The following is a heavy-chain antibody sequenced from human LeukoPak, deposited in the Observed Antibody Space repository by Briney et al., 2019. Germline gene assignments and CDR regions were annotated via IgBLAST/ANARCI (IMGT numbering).Heavy chain of an antibody. D-gene: IGHD2-21*01. CDR1: GFTFSNAW. CDR2: IKSKTDGGTT. CDR3: AKSHCGRFSCSRVDY. Sequence: GSLRLSCAASGFTFSNAWMSWVRQAPGKGLEWVGRIKSKTDGGTTDYAAPVKGRFTISRDDSKNTLYLQMNSLKTEDTAVYYCAKSHCGRFSCSRVDYWGQGTLVTVSS. J-gene: IGHJ4*02. V-gene: IGHV3-15*01.